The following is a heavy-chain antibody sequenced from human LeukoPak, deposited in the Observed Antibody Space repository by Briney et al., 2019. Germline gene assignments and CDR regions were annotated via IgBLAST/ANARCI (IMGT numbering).Heavy chain of an antibody. Sequence: TSETLSLTCTVSGGSISNYYWSWIRQPPGKGLEWIGYIYYSGSTNYNPSLKSRVTISVDTSKNQFSLKLSSVTAADTAVYYCARDTYYYDSSGPEHNWFDPWGQGTLVTVSS. J-gene: IGHJ5*02. CDR2: IYYSGST. D-gene: IGHD3-22*01. CDR1: GGSISNYY. V-gene: IGHV4-59*01. CDR3: ARDTYYYDSSGPEHNWFDP.